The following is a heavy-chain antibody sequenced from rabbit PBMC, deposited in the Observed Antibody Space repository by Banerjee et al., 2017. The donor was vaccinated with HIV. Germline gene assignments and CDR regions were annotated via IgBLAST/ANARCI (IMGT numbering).Heavy chain of an antibody. CDR1: GFSFNSMFY. CDR2: IYGGDSDTT. CDR3: ARDLFAISGGYWLYYLNL. Sequence: QEQLEESGGDLVKPEGSLTLTCTASGFSFNSMFYLCWVRQAPGKGLEWIACIYGGDSDTTYYASWAKGRFTISKASSTTVTLQMTSLTAADTATYFCARDLFAISGGYWLYYLNLWGPGTLVTVS. J-gene: IGHJ4*01. D-gene: IGHD1-1*01. V-gene: IGHV1S45*01.